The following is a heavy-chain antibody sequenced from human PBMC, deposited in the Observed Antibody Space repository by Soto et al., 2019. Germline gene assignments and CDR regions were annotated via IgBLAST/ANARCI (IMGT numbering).Heavy chain of an antibody. CDR2: IYYSGST. CDR1: GGSISSSSYY. Sequence: SETLSLTCTVSGGSISSSSYYWGWIRQPPGKGLEWIGSIYYSGSTYYNPSLKSRVTISVDTSKNQFSLKLSSVTAADTAVYYCARHAALCPPYKVRGARQCYFDYWGQGTLVTVSS. J-gene: IGHJ4*02. V-gene: IGHV4-39*01. D-gene: IGHD3-10*01. CDR3: ARHAALCPPYKVRGARQCYFDY.